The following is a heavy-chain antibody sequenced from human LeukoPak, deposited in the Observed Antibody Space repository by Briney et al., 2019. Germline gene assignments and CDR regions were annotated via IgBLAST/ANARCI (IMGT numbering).Heavy chain of an antibody. CDR2: ISGSGGST. Sequence: GSLRLSCAASGFTFSSYGMSWVRQAPGKGLEWVSAISGSGGSTYYADSVKGRFTISRDNSKNTLYLQMNSLRAEDTAVYYCAKDRWGSGNQQIDYWGQGTLVTVSS. CDR1: GFTFSSYG. V-gene: IGHV3-23*01. CDR3: AKDRWGSGNQQIDY. D-gene: IGHD3-10*01. J-gene: IGHJ4*02.